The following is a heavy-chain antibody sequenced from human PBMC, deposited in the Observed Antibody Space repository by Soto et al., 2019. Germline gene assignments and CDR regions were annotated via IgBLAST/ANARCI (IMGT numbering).Heavy chain of an antibody. CDR3: ARGGGEFYYHMDV. CDR1: GFIFSDYY. J-gene: IGHJ6*03. Sequence: QEQLVESGGGLVKPGGSLRLSCGASGFIFSDYYMSWIRRAPGKGLEWFSHISSGGGTINYADSVRGRFTISRDNAKNSLSLALASLGADDAAVYYCARGGGEFYYHMDVWGKGTPVTVSS. CDR2: ISSGGGTI. D-gene: IGHD3-16*01. V-gene: IGHV3-11*01.